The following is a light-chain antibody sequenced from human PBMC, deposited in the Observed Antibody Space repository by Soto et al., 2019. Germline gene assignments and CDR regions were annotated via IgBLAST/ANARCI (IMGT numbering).Light chain of an antibody. Sequence: EIVMTQSPATLSVSPGERATLSCRASQGVTTNLAWYQQKPGQAPRLLIHGASTRATGIPARFSGSGSGTDFTLTISSLQSEDFGVYFCQQYESWPPLTFGGGTKVEIK. J-gene: IGKJ4*01. CDR1: QGVTTN. CDR3: QQYESWPPLT. V-gene: IGKV3-15*01. CDR2: GAS.